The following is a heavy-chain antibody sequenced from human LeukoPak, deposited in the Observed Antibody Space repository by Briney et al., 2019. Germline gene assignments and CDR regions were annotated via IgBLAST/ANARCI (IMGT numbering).Heavy chain of an antibody. CDR2: ISGSGGST. V-gene: IGHV3-23*01. CDR3: AKTGDDFWSGYLAQFDY. Sequence: GGSLRLSCAASGFTFSSYAMSWVRQAPGKGLEWVSAISGSGGSTYYADSVKGRFTISRDNSKNTLYLQMNSLRAEDTAVCYCAKTGDDFWSGYLAQFDYWGQGTLVTVSS. CDR1: GFTFSSYA. D-gene: IGHD3-3*01. J-gene: IGHJ4*02.